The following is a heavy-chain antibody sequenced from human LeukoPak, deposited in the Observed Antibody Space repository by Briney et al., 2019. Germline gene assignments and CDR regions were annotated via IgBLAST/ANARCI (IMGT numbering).Heavy chain of an antibody. CDR1: GGSISSYY. CDR2: IYYSVST. D-gene: IGHD2/OR15-2a*01. Sequence: SETLSLTCTVSGGSISSYYWSWIRQPPGKGLEWIGYIYYSVSTNYNPSLKSRVTISVDTSKNQFSLKLSSVTAADTAVYYCARWGDFYNNWFYPWGQGTLVTVSS. CDR3: ARWGDFYNNWFYP. V-gene: IGHV4-59*01. J-gene: IGHJ5*02.